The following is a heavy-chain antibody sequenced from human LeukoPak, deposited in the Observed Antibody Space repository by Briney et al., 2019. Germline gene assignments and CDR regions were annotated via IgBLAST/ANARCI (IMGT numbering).Heavy chain of an antibody. D-gene: IGHD3-10*01. CDR3: ATDYYGSWSYSPQAFDI. CDR1: GYTLTELS. CDR2: FDPEDGET. J-gene: IGHJ3*02. V-gene: IGHV1-24*01. Sequence: ASVKVSCKVSGYTLTELSMHWVRQAPGKGLEWMGGFDPEDGETIYAQKFQGRVTMTEDTSTDTAYMNLSSLRSEDTAVYFCATDYYGSWSYSPQAFDIWGQGTMVTVSS.